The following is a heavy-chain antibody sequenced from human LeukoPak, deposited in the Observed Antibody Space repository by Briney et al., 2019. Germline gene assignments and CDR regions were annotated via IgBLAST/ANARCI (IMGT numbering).Heavy chain of an antibody. J-gene: IGHJ4*02. CDR1: GYTFTVYY. D-gene: IGHD6-19*01. V-gene: IGHV1-2*02. CDR2: INPNSGGT. Sequence: ASVTVSCKASGYTFTVYYMHWVRQAPGQGPEWMGWINPNSGGTNYAQKFQGRVTMTRDTSISTAYMELSRLRSDDTAVYYCASTVAGLYYFDYWGQGTLVAVSS. CDR3: ASTVAGLYYFDY.